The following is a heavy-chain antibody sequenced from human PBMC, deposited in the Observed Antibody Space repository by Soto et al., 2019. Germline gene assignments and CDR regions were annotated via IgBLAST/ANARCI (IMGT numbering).Heavy chain of an antibody. CDR3: ARGGDFSPYYYNLDV. Sequence: GASVKVSCKASGYTLNTYYMHWVRQAPGQGPEWMGIINPRGGSTTYAQNFQDRVTMTRDTSSSTVYMELSSLRSEDTAVYYCARGGDFSPYYYNLDVWGQGTTVTVSS. V-gene: IGHV1-46*02. J-gene: IGHJ6*02. D-gene: IGHD2-21*01. CDR1: GYTLNTYY. CDR2: INPRGGST.